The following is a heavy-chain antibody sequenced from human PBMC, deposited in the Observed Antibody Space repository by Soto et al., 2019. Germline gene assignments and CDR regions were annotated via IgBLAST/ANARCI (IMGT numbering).Heavy chain of an antibody. V-gene: IGHV3-33*01. D-gene: IGHD3-10*01. J-gene: IGHJ6*02. CDR2: IWSGGNNE. Sequence: QVQLVESGGGVVQPGKSLRLSCAASGMTFSDYGMHWVRQAPGKGLEWVASIWSGGNNEDYLDSVKGRFTISRDNSKNTLYLQMNSLRVEDTAIYYCARGFYGTGRYYTMYGMDVWGQGTTVTVSS. CDR3: ARGFYGTGRYYTMYGMDV. CDR1: GMTFSDYG.